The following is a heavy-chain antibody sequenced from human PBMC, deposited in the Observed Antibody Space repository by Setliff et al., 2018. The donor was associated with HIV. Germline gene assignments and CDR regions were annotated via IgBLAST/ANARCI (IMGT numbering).Heavy chain of an antibody. CDR2: INAGNGNT. J-gene: IGHJ6*02. V-gene: IGHV1-3*01. CDR3: ARDSAIVTTIITHYYGMDV. D-gene: IGHD5-12*01. CDR1: GYTFTSYA. Sequence: ASVKVSCKASGYTFTSYAMHWVRQAPGQRLEWMGWINAGNGNTKYSQKFQGRVTITRDTSASTAYMELSSLRSEDTDVYYCARDSAIVTTIITHYYGMDVWGQGTTVTVSS.